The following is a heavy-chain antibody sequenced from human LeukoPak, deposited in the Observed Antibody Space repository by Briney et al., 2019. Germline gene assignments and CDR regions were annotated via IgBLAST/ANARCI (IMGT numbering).Heavy chain of an antibody. D-gene: IGHD6-13*01. Sequence: SETLSLTCTVSGYSISSGYYWAWIRQPPGKGLEWIGNIYHTGSTYYNPSLKSRVTISVDTSKNQFSLKLSSVTAADTAVYYCARAYSSSWYFNWFDPWGQGTLVTVSS. CDR2: IYHTGST. J-gene: IGHJ5*02. V-gene: IGHV4-38-2*02. CDR1: GYSISSGYY. CDR3: ARAYSSSWYFNWFDP.